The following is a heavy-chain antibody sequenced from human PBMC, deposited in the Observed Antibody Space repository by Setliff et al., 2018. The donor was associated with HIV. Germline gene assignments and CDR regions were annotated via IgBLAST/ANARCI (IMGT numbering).Heavy chain of an antibody. V-gene: IGHV4-39*01. CDR2: IYYSGST. J-gene: IGHJ4*02. CDR3: ASLPPLYDSSVYYFDY. D-gene: IGHD3-22*01. CDR1: GDSISSSSYY. Sequence: PSETLSLTCSVSGDSISSSSYYWGWIRQPTGKGLEWIWSIYYSGSTYYNPSLNSRVTISVDASKNQFSMKLSSVTAADTAVYYCASLPPLYDSSVYYFDYWGQGTLVTVSS.